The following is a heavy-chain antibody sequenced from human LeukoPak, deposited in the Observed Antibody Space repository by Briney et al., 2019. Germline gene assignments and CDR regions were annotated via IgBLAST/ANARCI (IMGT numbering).Heavy chain of an antibody. CDR1: GFTFSSYG. J-gene: IGHJ6*02. D-gene: IGHD2-21*02. Sequence: PAGSLTLSCAASGFTFSSYGLHWVRQAPAKGREWVAIISYGGSNEYYADSVKGRFTISRDNSKNTLYLQMNSLRAEDTAVYYCAKDLTPYCGGDCSDYYYYDMDVWGQGATVTVSS. V-gene: IGHV3-30*18. CDR2: ISYGGSNE. CDR3: AKDLTPYCGGDCSDYYYYDMDV.